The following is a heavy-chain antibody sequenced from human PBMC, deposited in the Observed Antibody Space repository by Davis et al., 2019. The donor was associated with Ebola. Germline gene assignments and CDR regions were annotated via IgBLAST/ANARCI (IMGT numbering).Heavy chain of an antibody. D-gene: IGHD3-10*01. CDR3: ARAPTWSQINYYCFDY. Sequence: ASVKVSCKASGYTFTSYDINWVRQVTGQGLEWMGWMNPNSGNTGYAQKFQGRVTMTRNTSISTAYMELSSLRSEDTAVYYCARAPTWSQINYYCFDYWGQGTLVTVSS. CDR2: MNPNSGNT. CDR1: GYTFTSYD. V-gene: IGHV1-8*01. J-gene: IGHJ4*02.